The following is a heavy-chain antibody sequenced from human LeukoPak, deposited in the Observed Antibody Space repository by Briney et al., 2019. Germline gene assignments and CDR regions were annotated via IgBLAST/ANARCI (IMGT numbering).Heavy chain of an antibody. Sequence: GGSLRLSCAASGFIFSSYWMHWVRQAPGKGLQWVGRIKSITDGGTADNAAPVKGRFTMSRDDSKNTLFLQMNSLKTEDTGVYYCTAMCNYSSSWTTRRSMDYYGMDVWGQGTTVTVSS. CDR3: TAMCNYSSSWTTRRSMDYYGMDV. J-gene: IGHJ6*02. CDR2: IKSITDGGTA. D-gene: IGHD6-13*01. V-gene: IGHV3-15*01. CDR1: GFIFSSYW.